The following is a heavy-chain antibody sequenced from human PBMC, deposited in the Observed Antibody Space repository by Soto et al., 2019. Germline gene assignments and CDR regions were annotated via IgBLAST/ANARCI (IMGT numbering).Heavy chain of an antibody. Sequence: QVQLVESGGGVVQPGRSLRLSCAASGFTFSRYGMHWVRQAPVKGLEWVAVTWYDGSYAFYAASVKGRFTISRDNSKNMLYLQMNHLRAEDTAVYYWARFDVDLATINSCFDLWGRGTLVTVSS. V-gene: IGHV3-33*01. D-gene: IGHD5-12*01. J-gene: IGHJ2*01. CDR2: TWYDGSYA. CDR3: ARFDVDLATINSCFDL. CDR1: GFTFSRYG.